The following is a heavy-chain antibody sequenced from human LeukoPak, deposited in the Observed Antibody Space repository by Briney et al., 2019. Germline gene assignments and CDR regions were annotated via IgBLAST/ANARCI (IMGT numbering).Heavy chain of an antibody. CDR3: AKDGVGATATQH. D-gene: IGHD1-26*01. J-gene: IGHJ1*01. Sequence: GGSLRLSCAASGFTFSSYGMHWVRQAPGKGLEWVAFIRYDGSNKYYADSVKCRFTISRDNSKNTLYLQMNSLRAEDTAVYYCAKDGVGATATQHWGQGTLVTVSS. CDR2: IRYDGSNK. CDR1: GFTFSSYG. V-gene: IGHV3-30*02.